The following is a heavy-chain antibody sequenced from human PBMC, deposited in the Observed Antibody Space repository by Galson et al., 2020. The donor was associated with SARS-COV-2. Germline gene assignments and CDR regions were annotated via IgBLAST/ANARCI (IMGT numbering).Heavy chain of an antibody. Sequence: GESLKISCAASGFTFSSYAMHWVRQAPGKGLEWVAVISYDGSNKYYADSVKGRFTISRDNSKNTLYLQMNSLRAEDTAVYYCARPKSGSYLSWFDPWGQGTLVTVSS. D-gene: IGHD1-26*01. J-gene: IGHJ5*02. CDR3: ARPKSGSYLSWFDP. CDR2: ISYDGSNK. CDR1: GFTFSSYA. V-gene: IGHV3-30*01.